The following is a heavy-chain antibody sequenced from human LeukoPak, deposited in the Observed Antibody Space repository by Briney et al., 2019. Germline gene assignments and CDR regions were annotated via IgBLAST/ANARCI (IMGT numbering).Heavy chain of an antibody. J-gene: IGHJ4*02. CDR3: AKWSRVDTAMVTAAGFDY. V-gene: IGHV3-30*18. CDR1: GFTFSSYG. D-gene: IGHD5-18*01. Sequence: GGSLRLSCAASGFTFSSYGMQWVRQAPSKGMAWVAVISYDGSNKYYAGSLRGRFTISRDNPKNTLYLQMNSLRAEDTAVYYCAKWSRVDTAMVTAAGFDYWGQGTLVTVSS. CDR2: ISYDGSNK.